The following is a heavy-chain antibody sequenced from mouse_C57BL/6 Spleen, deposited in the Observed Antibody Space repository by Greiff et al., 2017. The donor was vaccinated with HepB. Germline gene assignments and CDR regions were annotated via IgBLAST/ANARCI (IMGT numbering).Heavy chain of an antibody. CDR1: GFTFSDYG. V-gene: IGHV5-17*01. Sequence: EVKVEESGGGLVKPGGSLKLSCAASGFTFSDYGMHWVRQAPEKGLEWVAYISSGSSTIYYADAVKGRFTISRDNAKNTLFLQMTSLRSEDTAMYYCAREEYYYAMDYWGQGTSVTVSS. J-gene: IGHJ4*01. CDR2: ISSGSSTI. CDR3: AREEYYYAMDY.